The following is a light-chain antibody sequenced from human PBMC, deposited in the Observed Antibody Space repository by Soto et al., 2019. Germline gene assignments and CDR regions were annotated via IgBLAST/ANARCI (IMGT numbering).Light chain of an antibody. J-gene: IGLJ2*01. Sequence: QLVLTQSPSASASLGASVRLTCTLRSVHSTYAIAWHQQQPEKGPRYLMKLNNDGSHIKGDGIPDRFSGSSSGAERYLTISSLQSEDEADYYCQTWGTGIVVFGGGTKLTVL. V-gene: IGLV4-69*01. CDR2: LNNDGSH. CDR1: SVHSTYA. CDR3: QTWGTGIVV.